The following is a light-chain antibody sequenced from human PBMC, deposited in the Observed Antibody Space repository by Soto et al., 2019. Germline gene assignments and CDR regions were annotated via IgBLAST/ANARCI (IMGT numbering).Light chain of an antibody. V-gene: IGLV2-11*01. Sequence: QSALTQPRSVSGSPGQSVTISCTGNSSDVGGYNYVSWYQQHPGKAPKLMIYDVSKRPSGVPDRFSGSKSGNTASLTISGLQAEDEADYYCCSYAGSSLYVFGTGTKLTDL. J-gene: IGLJ1*01. CDR1: SSDVGGYNY. CDR2: DVS. CDR3: CSYAGSSLYV.